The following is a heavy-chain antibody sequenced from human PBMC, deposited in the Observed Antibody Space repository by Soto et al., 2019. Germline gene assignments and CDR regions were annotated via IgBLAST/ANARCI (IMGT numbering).Heavy chain of an antibody. D-gene: IGHD3-22*01. J-gene: IGHJ6*02. CDR2: IIPVFGTP. CDR3: ARGDATKIVVTTYYGMDV. CDR1: GGSLSNYG. Sequence: QVQLVQSGAEVKKPGSSVKVSCKASGGSLSNYGLSWARQAPGQGLEWMGAIIPVFGTPNYAQKFQDRVTITADESTTTVSMEVRSLTSEDTAVYYCARGDATKIVVTTYYGMDVWGQGTTVTVSS. V-gene: IGHV1-69*12.